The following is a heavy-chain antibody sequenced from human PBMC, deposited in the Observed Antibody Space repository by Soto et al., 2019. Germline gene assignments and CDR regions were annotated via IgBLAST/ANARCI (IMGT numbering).Heavy chain of an antibody. CDR1: GFTFSSYG. CDR2: ISYDGSNK. V-gene: IGHV3-30*18. Sequence: GGSLRLSCAGSGFTFSSYGMHWVRQAPGKGLEWVAVISYDGSNKYYADSVKGRFTISRDNSKNTLYLQMNSLRAEDTAVYYCAKERRYCSGGSCGWFGMDVWGQGTTDTVSS. CDR3: AKERRYCSGGSCGWFGMDV. J-gene: IGHJ6*02. D-gene: IGHD2-15*01.